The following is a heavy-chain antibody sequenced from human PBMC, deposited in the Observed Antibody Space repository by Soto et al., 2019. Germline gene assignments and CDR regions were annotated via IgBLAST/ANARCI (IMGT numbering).Heavy chain of an antibody. Sequence: QIQLEQSGAEVKKPGASVKVSCTASGYTFNSYAISWVRQAPGQGLEWMGWISPYNGKTHYAPRIQGRVTMTTDPSTSTAYMELRSLASDDTAVYYCARVPKYYYDSSVYYQSAAFDIWGQGTMVIVSS. V-gene: IGHV1-18*01. D-gene: IGHD3-22*01. CDR1: GYTFNSYA. J-gene: IGHJ3*02. CDR2: ISPYNGKT. CDR3: ARVPKYYYDSSVYYQSAAFDI.